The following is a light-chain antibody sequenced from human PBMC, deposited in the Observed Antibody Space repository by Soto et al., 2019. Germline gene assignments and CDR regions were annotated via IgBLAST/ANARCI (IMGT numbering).Light chain of an antibody. Sequence: EIVLTQSPGTLSLSPGDRATLSCRTSQSVSSSYLAWYQQKPGQAPRLLIYGASRRATGIPDRFSGSGSGTDFTLTISRLEPEDFAVYYCQQHGDSLTFGGGTKVDIK. J-gene: IGKJ4*01. V-gene: IGKV3-20*01. CDR2: GAS. CDR3: QQHGDSLT. CDR1: QSVSSSY.